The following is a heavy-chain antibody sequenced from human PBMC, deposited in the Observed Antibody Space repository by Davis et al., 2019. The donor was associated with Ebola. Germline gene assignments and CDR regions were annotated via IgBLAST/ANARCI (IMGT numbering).Heavy chain of an antibody. V-gene: IGHV5-51*01. D-gene: IGHD5-12*01. CDR1: SFFFTSNW. Sequence: GESLKISCKGSSFFFTSNWIAWVRQMPGKGLEWMGIIFPGDSDTRYSPSFQGQVSISVDKSISMAYLQWSSLKASDTAMYYCARHRPMSLGYRYFDFWGQGTLVNVTS. CDR2: IFPGDSDT. CDR3: ARHRPMSLGYRYFDF. J-gene: IGHJ4*02.